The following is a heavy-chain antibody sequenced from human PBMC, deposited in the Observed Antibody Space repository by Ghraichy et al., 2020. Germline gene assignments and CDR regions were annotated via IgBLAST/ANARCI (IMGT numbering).Heavy chain of an antibody. CDR3: ARDQRAGSDAFDI. D-gene: IGHD5-24*01. CDR1: GGSISSGDYY. J-gene: IGHJ3*02. V-gene: IGHV4-31*03. Sequence: SETLSLTCTVSGGSISSGDYYWSWIRQHPGKGLEWIGYIYNSGSTYYNPSLESRVTISIDTSKNHFSLNLSSVTAADTAMYYCARDQRAGSDAFDIWGQGTMVTISS. CDR2: IYNSGST.